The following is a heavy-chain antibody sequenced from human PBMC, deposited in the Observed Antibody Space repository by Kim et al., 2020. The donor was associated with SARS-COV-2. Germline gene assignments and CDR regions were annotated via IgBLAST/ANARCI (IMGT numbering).Heavy chain of an antibody. J-gene: IGHJ4*02. CDR2: ISYDGSNK. CDR3: AKAPLYSGSYFPYYFDY. CDR1: GFTFSSYG. Sequence: GGSLRLSCAASGFTFSSYGMHWVRQAPGKGLEWVAVISYDGSNKYYADSVKGRFTISRDNSKNTLYLQMNSLRAEDTAVYYCAKAPLYSGSYFPYYFDYWGQGTLVTVSS. V-gene: IGHV3-30*18. D-gene: IGHD1-26*01.